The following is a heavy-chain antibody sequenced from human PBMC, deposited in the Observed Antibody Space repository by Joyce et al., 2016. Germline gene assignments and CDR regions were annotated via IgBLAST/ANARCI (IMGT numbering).Heavy chain of an antibody. Sequence: EVQLVESGGGLSQPGGSLRLACVASGFTVSSNYMTWVRQAPGKGLLWVSTIYSGGHTVYADSVQGRFTISRDNSKNTLFLQMNSLRADDTAMYYCARERYSYGYFESWGQGTLVTVSS. CDR1: GFTVSSNY. CDR3: ARERYSYGYFES. D-gene: IGHD5-18*01. J-gene: IGHJ4*02. CDR2: IYSGGHT. V-gene: IGHV3-53*01.